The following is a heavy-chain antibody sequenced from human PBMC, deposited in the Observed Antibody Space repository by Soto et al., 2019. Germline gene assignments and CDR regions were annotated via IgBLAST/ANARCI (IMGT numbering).Heavy chain of an antibody. J-gene: IGHJ4*02. CDR3: ARHTKIAVAALRGYYFDY. V-gene: IGHV4-39*01. CDR1: GGSISSSSYY. CDR2: IYYSGST. D-gene: IGHD6-19*01. Sequence: QLQLQESGPGLVKPSETLSLTCTVSGGSISSSSYYWGWIRQPPGKGLEWIGSIYYSGSTYYNPSLKSRVNISVETSKNQFSLKLSSVTAADTAVYYCARHTKIAVAALRGYYFDYWGQGTLVTVSS.